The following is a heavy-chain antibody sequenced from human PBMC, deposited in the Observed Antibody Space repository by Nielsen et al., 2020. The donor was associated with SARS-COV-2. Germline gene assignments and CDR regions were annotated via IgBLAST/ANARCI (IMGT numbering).Heavy chain of an antibody. V-gene: IGHV3-9*01. J-gene: IGHJ3*02. D-gene: IGHD7-27*01. CDR2: ISWNSGSI. CDR3: AKLPLGAFDI. CDR1: GFTFDDYA. Sequence: SLKISCAASGFTFDDYAMHWVRQAPGKGPEWVSGISWNSGSIGYADSVKGRFTISRNNAKNSLYLQMNSLRAEDTALYYCAKLPLGAFDIWGQGTMVTVSS.